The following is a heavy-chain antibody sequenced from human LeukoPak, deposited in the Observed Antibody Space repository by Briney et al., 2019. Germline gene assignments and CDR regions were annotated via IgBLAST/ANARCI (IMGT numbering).Heavy chain of an antibody. D-gene: IGHD2-15*01. CDR3: ATVVVTTAGDYFDY. CDR1: GYTLTELS. CDR2: FDPEDGET. J-gene: IGHJ4*02. V-gene: IGHV1-24*01. Sequence: ASVKASCKVSGYTLTELSMHWVRQTPGKGLEWMGGFDPEDGETIYAQKFQGRVTMTEDTSTDTAYMELSSLRSEDTAVYYCATVVVTTAGDYFDYWGQGTLVTVSS.